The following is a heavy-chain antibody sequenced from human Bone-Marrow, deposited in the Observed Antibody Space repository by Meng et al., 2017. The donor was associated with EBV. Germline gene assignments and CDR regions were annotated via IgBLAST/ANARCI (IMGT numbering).Heavy chain of an antibody. CDR1: GFSLTSGVG. D-gene: IGHD3-9*01. V-gene: IGHV2-5*02. CDR2: IHWDDEK. Sequence: QITLKESGPTLVNPTQTLTLTCTFSGFSLTSGVGVGWIRQPPGKALEWLALIHWDDEKRYSPSLESRLTITKDTSKNEVVLTMTNMDPVDTATYYCARRLRYNNWLFDFWGPGTLGTVAS. CDR3: ARRLRYNNWLFDF. J-gene: IGHJ4*02.